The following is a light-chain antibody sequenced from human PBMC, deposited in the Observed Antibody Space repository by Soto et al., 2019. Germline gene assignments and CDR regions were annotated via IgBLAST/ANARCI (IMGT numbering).Light chain of an antibody. Sequence: DIVMTQSPLSLPVTPGEPASISCRSSQSLLLSSGHTCLDWYLQKPGQSPQLLIYFGSNRASGVPDRFSGSGSGTDFTLKISRVEAEDVGLYYCMQTLQTPLTFGGGTKVEIK. CDR2: FGS. V-gene: IGKV2-28*01. CDR1: QSLLLSSGHTC. J-gene: IGKJ4*01. CDR3: MQTLQTPLT.